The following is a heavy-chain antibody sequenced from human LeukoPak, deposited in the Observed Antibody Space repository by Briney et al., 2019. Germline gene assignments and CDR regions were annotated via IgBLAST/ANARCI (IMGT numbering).Heavy chain of an antibody. D-gene: IGHD3-3*01. J-gene: IGHJ4*02. Sequence: GGSLRLSCVASGFTFDDYAIHWVRQAPGKGLEWVSGINWNSGSIGYADSVKGRFTISRDNAKNSLYLQMNSLRDEDTAVYYCARGEWNDYWGQGTLVTVSS. CDR3: ARGEWNDY. CDR1: GFTFDDYA. V-gene: IGHV3-9*01. CDR2: INWNSGSI.